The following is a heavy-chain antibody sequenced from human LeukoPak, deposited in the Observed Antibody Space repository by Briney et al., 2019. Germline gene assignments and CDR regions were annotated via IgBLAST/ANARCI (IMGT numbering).Heavy chain of an antibody. Sequence: PGGSLRLCSAATGFTFSSYWMSWVRKSPGKGLDWVANIIPDGSEKYFMDSVKCRFTISRDNVKTALYLEVNSLRAEDTAEYFCARERMYSGSGRTYPYYDFWGQGTLVTVSS. CDR3: ARERMYSGSGRTYPYYDF. V-gene: IGHV3-7*01. CDR2: IIPDGSEK. CDR1: GFTFSSYW. J-gene: IGHJ4*02. D-gene: IGHD3-10*01.